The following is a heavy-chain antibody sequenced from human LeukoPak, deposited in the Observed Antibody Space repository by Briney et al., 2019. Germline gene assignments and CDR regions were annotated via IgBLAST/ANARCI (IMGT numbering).Heavy chain of an antibody. J-gene: IGHJ4*02. Sequence: ASVKVSCKASGYTFTSYGISWVRQAPGQGLEWMGWISAYKGNTYYAQNLQGRVTMTTDTSTSTAYMELRSLRSDDTAVYYCARDLRYYYDSGGYYSDCFDSWGQGTLVTVSS. CDR3: ARDLRYYYDSGGYYSDCFDS. V-gene: IGHV1-18*01. CDR1: GYTFTSYG. D-gene: IGHD3-22*01. CDR2: ISAYKGNT.